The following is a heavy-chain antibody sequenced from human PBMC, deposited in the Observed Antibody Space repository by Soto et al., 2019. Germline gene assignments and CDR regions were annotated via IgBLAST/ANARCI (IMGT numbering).Heavy chain of an antibody. CDR2: ISSSGTIV. CDR1: GFTFTSYE. CDR3: ARESEDLTSNFDY. J-gene: IGHJ4*02. V-gene: IGHV3-48*03. Sequence: PGGSLRLSCAASGFTFTSYEMNWVRQAPGKGLEWVSYISSSGTIVSYADSVKGRFTISRDDAKNSLSLQMNSLRAEDTAVYYCARESEDLTSNFDYWGQGTLVTVSS.